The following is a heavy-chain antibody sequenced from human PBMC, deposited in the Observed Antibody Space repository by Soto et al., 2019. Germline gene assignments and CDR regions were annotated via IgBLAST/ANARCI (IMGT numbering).Heavy chain of an antibody. Sequence: EVQLVESGGGLVQPGGSLRLSCAVSGFTFSSYEMNWVRQAPGKGLEWVSYISSSGSDIHYAESVKGRFTISRDNAKNSLCLQMNSLRAEDTAVYYCARGDYGDYGYHFDHWGQGTLVIVSS. V-gene: IGHV3-48*03. CDR1: GFTFSSYE. CDR3: ARGDYGDYGYHFDH. D-gene: IGHD4-17*01. CDR2: ISSSGSDI. J-gene: IGHJ4*02.